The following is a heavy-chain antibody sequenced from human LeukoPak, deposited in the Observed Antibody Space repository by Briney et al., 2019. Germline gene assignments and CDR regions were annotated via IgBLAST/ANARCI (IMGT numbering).Heavy chain of an antibody. Sequence: SETLSLTCTVSGGSISSYYWSWIRQPAGKGLEWIGRIYTSGSTNYNPPLKSRVTMSVDTSKNQFSLKLSSVTAADTAVYYCASMYSSGWYERVNYWGQGTLVTVSS. J-gene: IGHJ4*02. CDR1: GGSISSYY. V-gene: IGHV4-4*07. D-gene: IGHD6-19*01. CDR3: ASMYSSGWYERVNY. CDR2: IYTSGST.